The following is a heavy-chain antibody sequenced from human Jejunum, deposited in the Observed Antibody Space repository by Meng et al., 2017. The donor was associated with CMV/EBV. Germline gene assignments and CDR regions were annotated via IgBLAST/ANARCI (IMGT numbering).Heavy chain of an antibody. V-gene: IGHV4-4*07. Sequence: VPLQEAGSGLVQASETLSLTCTVSSDSISSNFWSWIRQPAGKGLEWIGRIYSSGSTFYNPYLKSRVTMSVDTSKNQFSLSLASVTAADTAIYFCAREESVGIAVTGTFDYWGQGILVTVSS. CDR3: AREESVGIAVTGTFDY. CDR2: IYSSGST. D-gene: IGHD6-19*01. J-gene: IGHJ4*02. CDR1: SDSISSNF.